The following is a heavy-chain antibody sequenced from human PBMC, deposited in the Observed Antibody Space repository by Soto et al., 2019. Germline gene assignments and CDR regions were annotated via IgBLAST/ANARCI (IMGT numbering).Heavy chain of an antibody. D-gene: IGHD2-15*01. CDR2: ISSDGSDK. CDR1: GITFRNFG. CDR3: AKGSEVARQELDY. V-gene: IGHV3-30*18. Sequence: QVQLVESGGGVVQPGRSPRLYCAASGITFRNFGMHWVRQAPGKGLEWVAAISSDGSDKYYSDSVKGRFTISRDNSKNTLFLQMNSLIVEDTAVYYCAKGSEVARQELDYWGQGTLVTVSS. J-gene: IGHJ4*02.